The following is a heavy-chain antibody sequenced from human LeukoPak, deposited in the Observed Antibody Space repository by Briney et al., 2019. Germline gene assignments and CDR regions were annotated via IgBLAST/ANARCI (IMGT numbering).Heavy chain of an antibody. CDR1: GYTFTSYD. Sequence: ASVKVSCKASGYTFTSYDINWVRQATGQGVEWMGWMNPNSGNTGYEQKFKGRVTMTRNTSISTAYMELSSLRSEDTAVYYCARGVSEFLGFGELLGYYYYYMDVWGKGTTVTISS. D-gene: IGHD3-10*01. J-gene: IGHJ6*03. CDR3: ARGVSEFLGFGELLGYYYYYMDV. CDR2: MNPNSGNT. V-gene: IGHV1-8*01.